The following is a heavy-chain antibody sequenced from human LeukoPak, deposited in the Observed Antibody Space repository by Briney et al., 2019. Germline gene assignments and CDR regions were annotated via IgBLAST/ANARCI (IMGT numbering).Heavy chain of an antibody. D-gene: IGHD3-22*01. J-gene: IGHJ4*02. V-gene: IGHV4-38-2*02. CDR1: GYSISSGYY. Sequence: SETLSLTCTVSGYSISSGYYWGWIRQPPGKGLEWIGSIYHSGSTYYNPSLKSRVTISVDTSKNQFSLKLSSVTAADTAVYYCARAYDSRGYLSRPFDYWGQGTLVTVSS. CDR3: ARAYDSRGYLSRPFDY. CDR2: IYHSGST.